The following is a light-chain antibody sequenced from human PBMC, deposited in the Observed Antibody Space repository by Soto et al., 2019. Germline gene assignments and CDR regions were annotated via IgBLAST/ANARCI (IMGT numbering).Light chain of an antibody. CDR2: GAS. CDR3: HHYNNWPRT. CDR1: QNVNSN. Sequence: EIVMTQSPASLSVSPGERATLSCRASQNVNSNLAWYQQKPGQAPRFLIYGASTRATGIPARFSGSGSGTEFTLTISSLQSEDFAVYYCHHYNNWPRTFGQGTKGISN. J-gene: IGKJ1*01. V-gene: IGKV3-15*01.